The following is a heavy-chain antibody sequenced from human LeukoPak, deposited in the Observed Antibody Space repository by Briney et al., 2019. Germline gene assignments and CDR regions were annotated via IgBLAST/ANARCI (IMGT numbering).Heavy chain of an antibody. CDR1: GFTFSSYW. CDR3: AKVTYGSRTYGAFDY. V-gene: IGHV3-7*03. CDR2: IKQDGSEK. D-gene: IGHD3-10*01. J-gene: IGHJ4*02. Sequence: GGSLRLSCAASGFTFSSYWMSWVRQAPGKGLEWVANIKQDGSEKYYVDSVKGRFTISRDNAKNSLYLQMNSLRAEDTAVYYCAKVTYGSRTYGAFDYWGQGTLVTVSS.